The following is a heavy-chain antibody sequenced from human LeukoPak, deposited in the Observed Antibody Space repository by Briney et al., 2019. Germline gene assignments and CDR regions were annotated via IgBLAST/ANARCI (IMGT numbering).Heavy chain of an antibody. D-gene: IGHD2-21*02. CDR3: AKALEVTAIFDY. Sequence: GGSPRLSCAASGFTFSSYAMSWVRQAPGKGLEWVSAISGSGGSTYYAGSVKGRFTISRDNSKNTLHLQMNSLRAEDTAVYYCAKALEVTAIFDYWGQGTLVTVSS. CDR2: ISGSGGST. CDR1: GFTFSSYA. V-gene: IGHV3-23*01. J-gene: IGHJ4*02.